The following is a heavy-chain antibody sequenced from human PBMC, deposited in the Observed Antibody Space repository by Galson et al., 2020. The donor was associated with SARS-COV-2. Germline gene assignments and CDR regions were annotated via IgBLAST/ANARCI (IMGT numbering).Heavy chain of an antibody. CDR1: GYTLTELS. Sequence: ASVKVSCKVSGYTLTELSMHWVRQAPGKGLEWMGGFDPEDGETIYAQKFQGRVTMTEDTSTDTAYMELSSLSSEDTAVYYCATGPPRDYDFWFDPWGQGTLVTVSS. CDR2: FDPEDGET. J-gene: IGHJ5*02. CDR3: ATGPPRDYDFWFDP. D-gene: IGHD3-3*01. V-gene: IGHV1-24*01.